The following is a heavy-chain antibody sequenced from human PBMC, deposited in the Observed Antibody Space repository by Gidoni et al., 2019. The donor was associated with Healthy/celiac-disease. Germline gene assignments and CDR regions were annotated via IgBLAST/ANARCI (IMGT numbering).Heavy chain of an antibody. CDR2: ISSSSSYT. V-gene: IGHV3-11*06. J-gene: IGHJ6*02. CDR1: GFTFSDYY. Sequence: GGGLVKPGGSLRLSCAASGFTFSDYYMRWIRQAPGKGLEWVSYISSSSSYTNYADSVKGRFTISRDNAKNSLYLQMNSLRAEDTAVYYCARDRVDYDSSGEYYYYYGMDVWGQGTTVTVSS. D-gene: IGHD3-22*01. CDR3: ARDRVDYDSSGEYYYYYGMDV.